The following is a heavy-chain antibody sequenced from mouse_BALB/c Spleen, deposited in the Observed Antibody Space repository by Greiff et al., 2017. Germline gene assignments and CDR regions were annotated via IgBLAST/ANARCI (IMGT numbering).Heavy chain of an antibody. CDR2: IDPSDSYT. CDR1: GYTFTSYW. V-gene: IGHV1-69*02. D-gene: IGHD2-4*01. Sequence: QVQLQQPGAELVKPGASVKLSCKASGYTFTSYWMHWVKQRPGQGLEWIGEIDPSDSYTNYNQKFKGKATLTVDKSSSTAYMQLSSLTSEDSAVYYCARSTMITTGVYYYAMDYWGQGTSVTVSS. CDR3: ARSTMITTGVYYYAMDY. J-gene: IGHJ4*01.